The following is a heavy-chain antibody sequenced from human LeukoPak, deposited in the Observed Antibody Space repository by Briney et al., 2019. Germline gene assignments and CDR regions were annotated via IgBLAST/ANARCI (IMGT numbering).Heavy chain of an antibody. Sequence: PSETLSLTCTVSGGSISNYYWAWIRQPPGKGLEWIGYIYYSGSTNYNPSLKSRVTISVDTSKNQFSLKLSSVTAADTAVYYCARIIGGWPYYYYGMDVWGQGTTVTVAS. CDR2: IYYSGST. J-gene: IGHJ6*02. V-gene: IGHV4-59*01. D-gene: IGHD3-10*01. CDR3: ARIIGGWPYYYYGMDV. CDR1: GGSISNYY.